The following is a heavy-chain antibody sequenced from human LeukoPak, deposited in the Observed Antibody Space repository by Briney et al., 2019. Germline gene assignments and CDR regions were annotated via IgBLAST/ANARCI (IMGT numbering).Heavy chain of an antibody. Sequence: GASVKVSCKASGGTFSSYAISWVRQAPAQGLEWMGGIIPIFGTANYAQKFQGRVTITADESTSTAYMELSSLRSEDTAVYYCASLYSSSVDYWGQGTLVNVSS. J-gene: IGHJ4*02. CDR1: GGTFSSYA. CDR2: IIPIFGTA. D-gene: IGHD6-6*01. V-gene: IGHV1-69*13. CDR3: ASLYSSSVDY.